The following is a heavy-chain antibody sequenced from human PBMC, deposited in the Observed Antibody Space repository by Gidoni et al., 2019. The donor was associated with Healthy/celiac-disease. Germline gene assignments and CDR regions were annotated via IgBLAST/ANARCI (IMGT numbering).Heavy chain of an antibody. CDR2: IYPGDSDT. CDR1: GYSFTSYW. CDR3: ARFRRTRITMIVVPRHMAFDI. D-gene: IGHD3-22*01. Sequence: EVQLVQSGAEVNKPGESLKISCKGSGYSFTSYWIGWVRQMPGKGLEWMGIIYPGDSDTRYSPSFQGQVTISADKSISTAYLQWSSLKASDTAMYYCARFRRTRITMIVVPRHMAFDIWGQGTMVTVSS. V-gene: IGHV5-51*01. J-gene: IGHJ3*02.